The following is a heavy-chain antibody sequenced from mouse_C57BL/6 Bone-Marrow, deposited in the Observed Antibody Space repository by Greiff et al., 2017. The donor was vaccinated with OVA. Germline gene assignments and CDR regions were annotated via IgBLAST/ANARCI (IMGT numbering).Heavy chain of an antibody. D-gene: IGHD2-1*01. Sequence: GGGLVQPNGSLTLSCAASGFPFNPYAMHWVRQAPGKGLEWVARISSKSSNYATYYADSVKDRFTISRDDSQSMLYLQMNHLKTDDTAMYYCVGYGNFAMYCWGQGASVTVAS. CDR3: VGYGNFAMYC. CDR2: ISSKSSNYAT. CDR1: GFPFNPYA. J-gene: IGHJ4*01. V-gene: IGHV10-3*01.